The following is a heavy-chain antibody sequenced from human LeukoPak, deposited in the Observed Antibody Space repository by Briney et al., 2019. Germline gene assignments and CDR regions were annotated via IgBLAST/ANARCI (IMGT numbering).Heavy chain of an antibody. CDR3: ATQSSGYYNYFDY. Sequence: GGSLRLSCAASGFTFSNYGMHWVRQPPGKGLEWVAFIRYDGGIKHYADSVKGRFTLSRDNSKNTLYLQMNSLRAEDTAVYYCATQSSGYYNYFDYWGQGTLVTVSS. J-gene: IGHJ4*02. D-gene: IGHD3-22*01. CDR2: IRYDGGIK. V-gene: IGHV3-30*02. CDR1: GFTFSNYG.